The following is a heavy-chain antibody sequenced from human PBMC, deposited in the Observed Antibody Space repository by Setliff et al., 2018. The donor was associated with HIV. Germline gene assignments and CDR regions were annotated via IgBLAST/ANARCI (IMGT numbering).Heavy chain of an antibody. CDR3: AKEAHVSSYYGMDV. V-gene: IGHV3-11*01. D-gene: IGHD3-16*01. CDR1: GFTFSDYY. J-gene: IGHJ6*02. CDR2: ISGSGNK. Sequence: LRLSCAASGFTFSDYYMTWIRQAPGKGLEWVSYISGSGNKYYADSVKGRFTISRDNSKNTLYLQMNSLRAEDTAVYYCAKEAHVSSYYGMDVWGQGTTVTVSS.